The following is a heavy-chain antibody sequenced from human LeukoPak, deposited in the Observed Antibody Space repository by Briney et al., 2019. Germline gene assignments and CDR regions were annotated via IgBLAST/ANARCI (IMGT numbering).Heavy chain of an antibody. J-gene: IGHJ4*02. CDR1: GFPFSSYS. CDR3: ATPPTVTRNY. D-gene: IGHD4-17*01. V-gene: IGHV3-23*01. CDR2: ISGSGGRT. Sequence: GGSLRLSCAASGFPFSSYSMNWVRQAPGKGLEWVSSISGSGGRTHYTDSVKGRFTISRDNSKNTLYLQMNSLRAEDTAVYYCATPPTVTRNYWGQGTLVTVSS.